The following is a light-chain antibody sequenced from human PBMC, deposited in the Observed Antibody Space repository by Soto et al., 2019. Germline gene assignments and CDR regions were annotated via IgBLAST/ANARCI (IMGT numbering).Light chain of an antibody. CDR1: QSVGNNY. V-gene: IGKV3-20*01. J-gene: IGKJ1*01. CDR2: GAS. Sequence: EIVLTQSPGTLSLSPGERATLSCRASQSVGNNYLAWYQQKPGQAPGLLIYGASNRATGIPDRFSGSGSGTDFTLTISRLEPEDFAVYYCQQYGSSGTFGQGTKVDIK. CDR3: QQYGSSGT.